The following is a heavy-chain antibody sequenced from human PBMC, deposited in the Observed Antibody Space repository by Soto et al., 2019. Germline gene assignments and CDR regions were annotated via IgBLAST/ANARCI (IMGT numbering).Heavy chain of an antibody. CDR3: ARAHSSGWFDS. CDR1: GFTFSNHG. CDR2: IWYDGSKQ. J-gene: IGHJ5*01. V-gene: IGHV3-33*01. D-gene: IGHD6-19*01. Sequence: QVQLVESGGGVVQPGRSLRLSCAASGFTFSNHGVHWVRQAPGKGVEWVAVIWYDGSKQYYADSVKGRFTITRDNSNTTLSLQMNSLRAEDTAVYYCARAHSSGWFDSWGQGTLVTVSS.